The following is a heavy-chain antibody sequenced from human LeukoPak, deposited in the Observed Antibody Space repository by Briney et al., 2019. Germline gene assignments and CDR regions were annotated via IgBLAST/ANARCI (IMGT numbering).Heavy chain of an antibody. CDR2: IGTASDT. CDR3: ARGPPRGKYYYIDV. Sequence: GGSLRFSCAASGFTFSSFDMHWVRQPTGQGLEWVSTIGTASDTYYPGSVEGRFTLSRDNAKNSLYLQMNSLTAGDTAVYYCARGPPRGKYYYIDVWGKGTTVTVSS. V-gene: IGHV3-13*01. CDR1: GFTFSSFD. D-gene: IGHD1-1*01. J-gene: IGHJ6*03.